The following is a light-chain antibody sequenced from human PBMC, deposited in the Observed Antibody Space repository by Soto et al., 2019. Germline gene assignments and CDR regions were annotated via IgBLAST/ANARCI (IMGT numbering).Light chain of an antibody. V-gene: IGLV1-51*01. CDR2: DNY. CDR1: NANIGSNS. CDR3: GTWDGSMSGGGV. Sequence: QSVLTQPPSVSAAPGQQVTISCSGSNANIGSNSVAWYQQVPGSAPKLLIYDNYHRPSGIPDLFSGSKSGTSATLAITGLQTGDEADYYCGTWDGSMSGGGVFGGGTKLTVL. J-gene: IGLJ3*02.